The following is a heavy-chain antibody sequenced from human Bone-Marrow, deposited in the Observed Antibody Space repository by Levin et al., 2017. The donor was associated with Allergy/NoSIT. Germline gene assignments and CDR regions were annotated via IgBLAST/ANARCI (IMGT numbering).Heavy chain of an antibody. Sequence: PGGSLRLSCAGSGFTFSGYAMHWVRQAPGKGPEWVAVITYDGNDQHYADSARGRFTVSRDNSKNTMSLQMNSLRPDDTAMYYCARSVCFGEHCYYYFYGMDVWGQGVTVTVSS. J-gene: IGHJ6*02. CDR3: ARSVCFGEHCYYYFYGMDV. D-gene: IGHD3-16*01. CDR2: ITYDGNDQ. CDR1: GFTFSGYA. V-gene: IGHV3-30*03.